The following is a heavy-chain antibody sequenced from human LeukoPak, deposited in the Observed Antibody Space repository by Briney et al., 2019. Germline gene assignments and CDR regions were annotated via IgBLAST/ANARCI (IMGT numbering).Heavy chain of an antibody. Sequence: GGSLRLSCAASGFTFSSYAMSWVRQAPGKGLEWVSAISANGAGTYYADSVKGRFTISGDNSKNTLFLQMISLRAEDTAVYYCTTVWPYSSGWYYFDYWGQGTLVTVSS. CDR2: ISANGAGT. V-gene: IGHV3-23*01. D-gene: IGHD6-19*01. CDR1: GFTFSSYA. CDR3: TTVWPYSSGWYYFDY. J-gene: IGHJ4*02.